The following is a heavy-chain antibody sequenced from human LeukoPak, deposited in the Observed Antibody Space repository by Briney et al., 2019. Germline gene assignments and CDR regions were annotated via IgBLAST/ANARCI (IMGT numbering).Heavy chain of an antibody. CDR1: GFTFSSYS. CDR3: AREEGTAMAPSYYYGMDV. CDR2: ISSSSSYI. V-gene: IGHV3-21*01. D-gene: IGHD5-18*01. J-gene: IGHJ6*02. Sequence: GGSLRLSCAASGFTFSSYSMNWVRQAPGKGLEWVSSISSSSSYIYYADSVKGRFTISRDNAKNSPYLQMNSLRAEDTAVYYCAREEGTAMAPSYYYGMDVWGQGTTVTVSS.